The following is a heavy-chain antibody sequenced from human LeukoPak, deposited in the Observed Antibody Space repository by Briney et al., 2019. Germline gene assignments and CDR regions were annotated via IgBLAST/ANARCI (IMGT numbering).Heavy chain of an antibody. D-gene: IGHD3-9*01. Sequence: GGSLRLSCTASGFTFSAFEMHWVRQPTGKGLEWVSAIGNNFKTYYLDSVRGRFTISRENAKNSLYLQMNSLRAGGTAVYYCARDLGTDTGYTNRFDLWGRGTLVTVSS. CDR3: ARDLGTDTGYTNRFDL. CDR2: IGNNFKT. V-gene: IGHV3-13*01. J-gene: IGHJ5*02. CDR1: GFTFSAFE.